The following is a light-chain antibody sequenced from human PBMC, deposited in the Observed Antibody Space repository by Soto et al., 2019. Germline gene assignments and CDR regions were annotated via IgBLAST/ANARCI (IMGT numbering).Light chain of an antibody. Sequence: QSLLTQPPSVSAAPGQKVTISCSGSSSNIGNNYVSWYQQLPGTAPKLLIYDNNKRPSGIPDRFSGSKSGTSATLGITGLQTGDEADYYCGTWDSSLSDVVFGGGTKVTVL. V-gene: IGLV1-51*01. J-gene: IGLJ2*01. CDR2: DNN. CDR1: SSNIGNNY. CDR3: GTWDSSLSDVV.